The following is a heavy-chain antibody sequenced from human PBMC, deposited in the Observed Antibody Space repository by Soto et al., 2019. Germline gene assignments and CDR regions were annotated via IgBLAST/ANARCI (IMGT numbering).Heavy chain of an antibody. Sequence: ASVKVSCKVSGYTLTELSMHWVRQAPGKGLEWMGGFDPEDGETIYAQKFQGRVTMTEDTSTDTAYMELSSLRSEDTAVYYCATPERLGELSRGAFDIWGQGTMVTVS. V-gene: IGHV1-24*01. CDR3: ATPERLGELSRGAFDI. CDR2: FDPEDGET. J-gene: IGHJ3*02. D-gene: IGHD3-16*02. CDR1: GYTLTELS.